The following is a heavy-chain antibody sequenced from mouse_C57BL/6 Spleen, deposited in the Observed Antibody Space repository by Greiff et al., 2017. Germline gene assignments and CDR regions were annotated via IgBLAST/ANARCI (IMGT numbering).Heavy chain of an antibody. J-gene: IGHJ3*01. CDR3: ARGGALQDWAY. V-gene: IGHV1-80*01. Sequence: QVQLKESGAELVKPGASVKISCKASGYAFSSYWMNWVKQRPGKGLEWIGQIYPGDGDTNYNGKFKGKATLTADKSSSTAYMQLSSLTSEDSAVYFCARGGALQDWAYWGQGTLVTVSA. D-gene: IGHD3-1*01. CDR1: GYAFSSYW. CDR2: IYPGDGDT.